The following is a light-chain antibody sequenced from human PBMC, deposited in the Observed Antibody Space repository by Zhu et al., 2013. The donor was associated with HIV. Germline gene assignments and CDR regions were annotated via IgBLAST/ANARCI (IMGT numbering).Light chain of an antibody. CDR2: EVS. J-gene: IGLJ1*01. CDR1: NSDIGTYAA. Sequence: QSALTQPPSASGSPGQSVTISCTGTNSDIGTYAAVSWYQHHPGKAPKVMIYEVSKRPSGVSNRFSVSKSGNTASLTISGLQAEDEADYYCSSYTSSSTLVFGTGTKVTVL. CDR3: SSYTSSSTLV. V-gene: IGLV2-14*01.